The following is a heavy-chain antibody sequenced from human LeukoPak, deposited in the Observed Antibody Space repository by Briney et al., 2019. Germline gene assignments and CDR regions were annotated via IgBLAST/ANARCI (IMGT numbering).Heavy chain of an antibody. J-gene: IGHJ4*02. D-gene: IGHD6-13*01. CDR3: ARHVYSSSCSDY. CDR2: IYYSGST. Sequence: PSETPSLTCTVSGGSISSYYWSWIRQPPGKGLEWIGYIYYSGSTNYNPSLKSRVTISVDTSKNQFSLKLSSVTAADTAVYYCARHVYSSSCSDYWGQGTLVTVSS. CDR1: GGSISSYY. V-gene: IGHV4-59*08.